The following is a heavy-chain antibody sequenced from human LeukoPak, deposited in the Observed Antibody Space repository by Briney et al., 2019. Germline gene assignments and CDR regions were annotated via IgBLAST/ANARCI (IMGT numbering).Heavy chain of an antibody. J-gene: IGHJ6*03. D-gene: IGHD6-13*01. Sequence: GASVKVSCKASGGAFSSYAISWVRQAPGQGLEWMGGIIPFFGAATYAQKFQGRVTIIADESTSTAYMELRSLRSDDTAVYYCARVRTGYSSSWHYYYYYYMDVWGKGTTVTVSS. CDR3: ARVRTGYSSSWHYYYYYYMDV. CDR2: IIPFFGAA. V-gene: IGHV1-69*13. CDR1: GGAFSSYA.